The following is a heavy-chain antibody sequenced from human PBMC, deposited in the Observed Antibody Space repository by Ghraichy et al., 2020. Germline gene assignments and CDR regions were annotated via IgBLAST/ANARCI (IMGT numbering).Heavy chain of an antibody. V-gene: IGHV4-59*01. D-gene: IGHD3-22*01. CDR2: IYYSGST. CDR1: GGSISSYY. CDR3: ARGLGSGYYYGLDY. Sequence: SETLSLTCTVSGGSISSYYWSWIRQPPGKGLEWIGYIYYSGSTNYNPSLKSRVTISVDTSKNQFSLKLSSVTAADTAVYYCARGLGSGYYYGLDYWGQGTLVTVSS. J-gene: IGHJ4*02.